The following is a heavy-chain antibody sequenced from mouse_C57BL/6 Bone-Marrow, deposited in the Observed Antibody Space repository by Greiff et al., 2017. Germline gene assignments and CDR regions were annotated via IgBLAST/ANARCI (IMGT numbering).Heavy chain of an antibody. V-gene: IGHV5-6*01. CDR1: GFTFSSYG. J-gene: IGHJ3*01. Sequence: EVQVVESGGDLVKPGGSLKLSCAASGFTFSSYGMSWVRQTPDKRLEWVATISSGGSYTYYPDSVKGRFTISRDNAKNTLYLQMSSLKSEDTAMYYCARREGWFAYWGQGTLVTVSA. CDR3: ARREGWFAY. CDR2: ISSGGSYT.